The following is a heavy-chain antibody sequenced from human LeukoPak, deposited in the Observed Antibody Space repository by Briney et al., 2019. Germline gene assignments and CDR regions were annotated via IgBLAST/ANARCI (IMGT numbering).Heavy chain of an antibody. Sequence: SETLSLTCTVSDDSLTMYYWTWIPQPPGKGLEWIGYVYHTGSTKFNPSLNGPVSISRDTSNNFFSLRLGSVTAADTAVYFCARGRVSSSTWYSTYYYFFYMDFWGKGTTVTVSS. J-gene: IGHJ6*03. CDR3: ARGRVSSSTWYSTYYYFFYMDF. CDR2: VYHTGST. D-gene: IGHD4-11*01. V-gene: IGHV4-59*01. CDR1: DDSLTMYY.